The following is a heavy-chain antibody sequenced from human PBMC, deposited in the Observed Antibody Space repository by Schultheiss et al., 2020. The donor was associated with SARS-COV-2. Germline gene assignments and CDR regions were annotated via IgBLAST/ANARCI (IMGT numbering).Heavy chain of an antibody. Sequence: SETLSLTCAVYGGSFSGYYWSWIRQPAGKGLEWIGRIYTSGSTNYNPSLKSRVTISVDTSKNQFSLKLSSVTAADTAVYYCARRTANHIWPYYYYGMDVWGQGTTVTVSS. CDR1: GGSFSGYY. CDR3: ARRTANHIWPYYYYGMDV. V-gene: IGHV4-59*10. CDR2: IYTSGST. D-gene: IGHD1-14*01. J-gene: IGHJ6*02.